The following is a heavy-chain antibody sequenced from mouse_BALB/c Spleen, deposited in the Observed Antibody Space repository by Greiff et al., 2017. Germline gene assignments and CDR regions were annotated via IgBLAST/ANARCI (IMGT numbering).Heavy chain of an antibody. J-gene: IGHJ2*01. Sequence: DVMLVESGGGLVQPGGSRKLSCAASGFTFSDYGMAWVRQAPGKGPEWVAFISNLAYSIYYADTVTGRFTISRENAKNTLYLEMSSLRSEDTAMYYCARASITTASYFDYWGQGTTLTVSS. V-gene: IGHV5-15*02. CDR3: ARASITTASYFDY. CDR2: ISNLAYSI. D-gene: IGHD1-2*01. CDR1: GFTFSDYG.